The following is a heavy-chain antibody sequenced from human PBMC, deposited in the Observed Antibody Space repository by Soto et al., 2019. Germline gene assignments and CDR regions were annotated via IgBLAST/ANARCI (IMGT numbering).Heavy chain of an antibody. D-gene: IGHD3-22*01. J-gene: IGHJ5*02. Sequence: PSETLSLTFSVSGDSISSGGYYWSWIRQSPEKGLDLIGNIYYIGSTYYNPSLTSRLSMSVDTSKNQFALQLGSVTAADTAVYYCAREFDTSGWPSGMQHDRFDPWGQGTLVTVSS. CDR2: IYYIGST. CDR1: GDSISSGGYY. V-gene: IGHV4-31*03. CDR3: AREFDTSGWPSGMQHDRFDP.